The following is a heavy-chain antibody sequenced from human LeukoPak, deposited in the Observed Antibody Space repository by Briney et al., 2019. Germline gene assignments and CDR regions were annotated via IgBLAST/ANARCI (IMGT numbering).Heavy chain of an antibody. CDR3: ARVWGAAYYYDSSGYFFDY. CDR1: GGSISSSSYY. Sequence: PSETLSLTCTVSGGSISSSSYYWGWIRQPPGKGLEWIGSIYYSGSTYYNPSLKSRVTISVDTSKNQFSLKLSSVTAADTAVYYCARVWGAAYYYDSSGYFFDYWGQGTLVTVSS. D-gene: IGHD3-22*01. CDR2: IYYSGST. J-gene: IGHJ4*02. V-gene: IGHV4-39*07.